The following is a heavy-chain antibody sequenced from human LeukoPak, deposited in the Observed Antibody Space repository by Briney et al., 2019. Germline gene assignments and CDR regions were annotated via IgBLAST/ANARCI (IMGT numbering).Heavy chain of an antibody. V-gene: IGHV4-39*07. J-gene: IGHJ4*02. CDR2: INHSGST. Sequence: PSETLSLTCTVSGGSIGSGTYYWGWIRQPPGKGLEWIGEINHSGSTNYNPSLKSRVTISVDTSKNQFSLKLSSVTAADTAVYYCARRPVYYYGSGSLDYWGQGTLVTVSS. CDR1: GGSIGSGTYY. CDR3: ARRPVYYYGSGSLDY. D-gene: IGHD3-10*01.